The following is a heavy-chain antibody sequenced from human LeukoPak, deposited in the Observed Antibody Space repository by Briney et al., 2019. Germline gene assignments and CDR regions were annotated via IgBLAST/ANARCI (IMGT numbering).Heavy chain of an antibody. J-gene: IGHJ5*02. CDR3: ARRHSALRYSSGWFWFDP. CDR2: MNPNSGAT. D-gene: IGHD6-19*01. CDR1: GYTFTSYD. Sequence: ASVKVSCKASGYTFTSYDFNWLRQATGQGPEWMGWMNPNSGATGYAQKFQGRVTMTRSASINTAYMELSNLRSEDTAVYYCARRHSALRYSSGWFWFDPWGQGTLVTVSS. V-gene: IGHV1-8*01.